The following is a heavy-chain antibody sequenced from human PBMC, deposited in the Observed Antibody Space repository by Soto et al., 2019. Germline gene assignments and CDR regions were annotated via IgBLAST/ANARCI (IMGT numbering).Heavy chain of an antibody. D-gene: IGHD3-3*01. CDR3: AKEGLYDFWSGYDKVNAYYYMSV. CDR2: ISYDGSNK. Sequence: QVQLVESGGGVVQPGRSLRLSCAASGFTFSSYGMHWVRQAPGKGLEWVAVISYDGSNKYYADSVKGRFTISRDNSKNTLDLKLHSLRAKHTAVSYCAKEGLYDFWSGYDKVNAYYYMSVWSKGTTVTVSS. CDR1: GFTFSSYG. J-gene: IGHJ6*03. V-gene: IGHV3-30*18.